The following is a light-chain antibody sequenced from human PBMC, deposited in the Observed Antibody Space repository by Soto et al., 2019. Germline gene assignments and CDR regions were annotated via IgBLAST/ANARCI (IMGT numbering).Light chain of an antibody. J-gene: IGLJ1*01. CDR2: DVS. CDR3: CSYAGGYSYV. CDR1: SSDVGDYNS. V-gene: IGLV2-11*01. Sequence: QSALTQPRSVSGSPGQSVTVSCIGTSSDVGDYNSVSWYQQHPGKAPKLMIYDVSKRPSGVPDRFSGSKSGNTASLTISGLQAEDEADYYCCSYAGGYSYVFGIGTKLTVL.